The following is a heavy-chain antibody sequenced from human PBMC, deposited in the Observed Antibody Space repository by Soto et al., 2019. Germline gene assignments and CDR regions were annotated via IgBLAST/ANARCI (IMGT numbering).Heavy chain of an antibody. Sequence: PGGALRLSCAASGFSLNTYGRHWASQARGKGLEWVAFISYVCSHEYSEASVKGRFTISRDNSKNTVFLQMNSLRGADTAVYYCAKSLAVAAGWFGPWGQGALVTVSS. J-gene: IGHJ5*02. CDR2: ISYVCSHE. CDR3: AKSLAVAAGWFGP. D-gene: IGHD6-19*01. CDR1: GFSLNTYG. V-gene: IGHV3-30*18.